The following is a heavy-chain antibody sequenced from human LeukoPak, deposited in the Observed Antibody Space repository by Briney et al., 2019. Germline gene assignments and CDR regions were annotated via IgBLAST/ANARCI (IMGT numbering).Heavy chain of an antibody. J-gene: IGHJ6*03. CDR1: GGSIGSYY. Sequence: PETLSLTCTVSGGSIGSYYWSWIRQPPGKGLEWIGYIYDSGSTNYNPSLKSRVTISVDTSKNQFSLKLRSVTAADTAVYYCARGLREFGYYYYHMDVWDIGTTVTVSS. V-gene: IGHV4-59*12. CDR3: ARGLREFGYYYYHMDV. CDR2: IYDSGST. D-gene: IGHD3-10*01.